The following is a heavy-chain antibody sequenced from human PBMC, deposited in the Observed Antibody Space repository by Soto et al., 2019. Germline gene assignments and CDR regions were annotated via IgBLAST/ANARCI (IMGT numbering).Heavy chain of an antibody. CDR3: ARGNGYCSSTSCQPFDY. Sequence: EVQLVESGGGLVQPGGSLRLSCAASGFTFSSYWMSWVRQAPGKGLEWVASIKQDGSEKYYVDSVKGRFTISRDNAKNSLYLQMNSLRAEDTAVYYCARGNGYCSSTSCQPFDYWGQGTLVTVSS. CDR2: IKQDGSEK. D-gene: IGHD2-2*01. CDR1: GFTFSSYW. J-gene: IGHJ4*02. V-gene: IGHV3-7*01.